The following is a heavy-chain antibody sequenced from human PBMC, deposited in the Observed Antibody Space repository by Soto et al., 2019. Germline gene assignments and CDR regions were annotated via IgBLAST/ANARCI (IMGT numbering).Heavy chain of an antibody. V-gene: IGHV4-39*02. Sequence: PSETLSRTCAVSCGSISSSSYYWGWIRQPPGKGLEWIGSIYYSGSTYYNPSLKSRVTISVDTSKNHFSLKLTSVTAADTAVYYCARREAARVWHFDYWGQGTLVTVSS. CDR1: CGSISSSSYY. CDR2: IYYSGST. J-gene: IGHJ4*02. CDR3: ARREAARVWHFDY. D-gene: IGHD6-6*01.